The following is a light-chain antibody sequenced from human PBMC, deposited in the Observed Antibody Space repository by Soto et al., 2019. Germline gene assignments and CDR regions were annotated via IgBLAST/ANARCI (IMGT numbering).Light chain of an antibody. CDR1: QSISSY. CDR2: AAS. Sequence: DIQMTQSPSSLSASVGDRVTITCRASQSISSYLNWYQQKPGKAPKLLIYAASRLQSWVPSRFSGSGSGTDFTLVISSLQPDEFATYYYQQNYSTLPFGQGAKGEIK. J-gene: IGKJ1*01. CDR3: QQNYSTLP. V-gene: IGKV1-39*01.